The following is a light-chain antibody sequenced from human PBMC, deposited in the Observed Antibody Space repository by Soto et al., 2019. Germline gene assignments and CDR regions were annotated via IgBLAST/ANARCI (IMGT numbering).Light chain of an antibody. CDR1: SGHSSYA. V-gene: IGLV4-69*01. Sequence: QLVLTRSPSASASLRASVKLTCTLSSGHSSYAIAWHQQQPEKGPRFLMKLNSDGSHSKGDGISDRFSGSSSGAERYLTISSLQSEDEADYYCQTWGADSVIFGGGTKLTVL. CDR2: LNSDGSH. CDR3: QTWGADSVI. J-gene: IGLJ2*01.